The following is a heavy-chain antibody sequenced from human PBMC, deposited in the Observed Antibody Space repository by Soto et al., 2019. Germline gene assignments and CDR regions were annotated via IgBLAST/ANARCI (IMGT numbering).Heavy chain of an antibody. Sequence: SVTLSLACSITSAYISSNYRRWIWQPPGKGLEWIGFIYYNGYTNYNPSLRSRVTISVDTSKNQFSLKLNSVTAADTAVYYCARVNGGVGASFDSWGQGARVT. J-gene: IGHJ4*02. CDR1: SAYISSNY. CDR3: ARVNGGVGASFDS. CDR2: IYYNGYT. D-gene: IGHD1-26*01. V-gene: IGHV4-59*01.